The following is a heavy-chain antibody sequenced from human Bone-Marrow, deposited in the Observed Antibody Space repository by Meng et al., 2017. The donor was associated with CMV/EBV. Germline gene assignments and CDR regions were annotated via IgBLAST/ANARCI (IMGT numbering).Heavy chain of an antibody. Sequence: GGSLRLSCAASGFIFSSYGMHWVRQAPGKGLEWVAIIWYDGSNKHYADSVKGRFTISRDNSKNTLYLQMNSLRAEDTAVYYCARALPHQLLNYYGMDVWGQGTTVTVSS. J-gene: IGHJ6*02. V-gene: IGHV3-30*02. CDR1: GFIFSSYG. CDR2: IWYDGSNK. D-gene: IGHD2-2*01. CDR3: ARALPHQLLNYYGMDV.